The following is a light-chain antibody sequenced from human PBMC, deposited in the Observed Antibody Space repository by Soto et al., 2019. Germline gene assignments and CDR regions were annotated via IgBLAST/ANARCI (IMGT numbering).Light chain of an antibody. CDR1: QSVSSSY. V-gene: IGKV3-20*01. CDR3: QHYGSSPT. J-gene: IGKJ2*01. Sequence: EIVLTQSPGTLSLSPGERATLSCRASQSVSSSYLAWYQQKPGQAPSLLIYAASSRATGIPDRFSGSGSETDFTLTISRLEPEDFAVFYCQHYGSSPTFGQGTKLEIK. CDR2: AAS.